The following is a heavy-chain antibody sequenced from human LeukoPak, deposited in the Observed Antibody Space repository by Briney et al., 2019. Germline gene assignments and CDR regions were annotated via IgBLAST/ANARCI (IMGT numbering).Heavy chain of an antibody. V-gene: IGHV3-30-3*01. J-gene: IGHJ4*02. D-gene: IGHD2-21*02. CDR3: TREVVVTSIGYFDY. Sequence: GGPLRLSCAASGFIFSRYAMHWGRQTPGKGLEWVTVISFDGSKKYYADSVKGRFTISRDNSKNTVFLQISSLRTEDTAVYYCTREVVVTSIGYFDYWGQGTLVTVSS. CDR2: ISFDGSKK. CDR1: GFIFSRYA.